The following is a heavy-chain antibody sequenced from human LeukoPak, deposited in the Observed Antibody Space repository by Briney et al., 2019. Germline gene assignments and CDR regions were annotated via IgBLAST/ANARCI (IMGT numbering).Heavy chain of an antibody. D-gene: IGHD5-24*01. J-gene: IGHJ4*02. CDR1: GYTFTSYG. Sequence: ASVKVSCKASGYTFTSYGISWVRQAPGQGLEWMGWISAYNGNTNYAQKLQGRVTITTDTSTSTAYMELRSLRSEDTAVYYCARNSLVSRELDYWGQGTLVTVSS. CDR2: ISAYNGNT. CDR3: ARNSLVSRELDY. V-gene: IGHV1-18*01.